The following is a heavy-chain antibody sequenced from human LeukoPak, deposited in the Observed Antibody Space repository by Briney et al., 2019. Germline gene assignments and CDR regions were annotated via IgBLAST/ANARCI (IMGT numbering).Heavy chain of an antibody. CDR3: ARILWFGELLSPPYYFDY. CDR2: IYYSGST. D-gene: IGHD3-10*01. V-gene: IGHV4-39*01. CDR1: GGSISSSSYY. Sequence: SETLSLTCTVSGGSISSSSYYWGWIRQPPGKGLEWIGSIYYSGSTYYNPSLKSRVTISVDTSKNQFSLKLSSVTAADTAVYYCARILWFGELLSPPYYFDYWGQGTLVTVSS. J-gene: IGHJ4*02.